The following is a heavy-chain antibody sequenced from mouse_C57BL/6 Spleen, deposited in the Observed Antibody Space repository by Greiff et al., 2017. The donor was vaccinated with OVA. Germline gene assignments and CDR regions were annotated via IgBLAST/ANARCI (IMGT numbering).Heavy chain of an antibody. CDR2: ISSGGDYI. V-gene: IGHV5-9-1*02. CDR1: GFTFSSYA. D-gene: IGHD1-1*01. CDR3: TRADTTVVVSYYFDY. J-gene: IGHJ2*01. Sequence: EVKLVESGEGLVKPGGSLKLSCAASGFTFSSYAMSWVRQTPEKRLEWVAYISSGGDYIYYADTVKGRFTISRDNARNTLYLQMSSLKSEDTAMYYCTRADTTVVVSYYFDYWGQGTTLTVSS.